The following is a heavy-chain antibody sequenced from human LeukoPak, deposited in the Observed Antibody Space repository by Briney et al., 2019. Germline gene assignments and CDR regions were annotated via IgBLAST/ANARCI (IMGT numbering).Heavy chain of an antibody. V-gene: IGHV1-18*01. CDR2: ISAYNGNT. Sequence: ASVKLSCKASGYTFTSYGISWGRHAPGQGLERVGWISAYNGNTNYAQKLQGRVTMTTDTSTSTAYMELRSLRSDDTAVYYCARVDRNYYDSSGPLGYWGQGTLVTVSS. CDR1: GYTFTSYG. CDR3: ARVDRNYYDSSGPLGY. J-gene: IGHJ4*02. D-gene: IGHD3-22*01.